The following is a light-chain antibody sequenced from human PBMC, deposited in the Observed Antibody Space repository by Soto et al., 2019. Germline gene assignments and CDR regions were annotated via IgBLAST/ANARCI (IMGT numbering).Light chain of an antibody. V-gene: IGKV1-27*01. CDR3: QKYNSAPRT. Sequence: DIQMTQSPSSLSASLGDRVTITCRASQGISSYLAWYQQKPGKVPKLLIYAASTLQSGVPPRFRGSGCGTYFTLTMSSLQPEYVATYYCQKYNSAPRTFGQGTKVEIK. CDR1: QGISSY. CDR2: AAS. J-gene: IGKJ1*01.